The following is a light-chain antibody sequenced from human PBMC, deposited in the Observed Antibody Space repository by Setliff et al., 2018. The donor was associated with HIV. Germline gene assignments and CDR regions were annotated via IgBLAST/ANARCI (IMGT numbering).Light chain of an antibody. V-gene: IGLV2-14*03. CDR1: SSDVGGYNY. J-gene: IGLJ1*01. Sequence: QFALTQPPSASGSPGQSVTISCTGTSSDVGGYNYVSWYQQHPGKAPKLMMSDVSKRPSGVSNRFSGSKSGNTASLTISGLQAEDEADYYCSSYTSSGTYVFGTGTKVTVL. CDR3: SSYTSSGTYV. CDR2: DVS.